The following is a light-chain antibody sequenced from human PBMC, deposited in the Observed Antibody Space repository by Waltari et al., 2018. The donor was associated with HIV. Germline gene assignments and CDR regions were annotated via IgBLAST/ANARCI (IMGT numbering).Light chain of an antibody. CDR3: SSYTSSSSVV. CDR2: EVS. CDR1: SSDVGGYNY. J-gene: IGLJ2*01. V-gene: IGLV2-14*01. Sequence: QSALTQPASVSGSPGQSITISCTGTSSDVGGYNYVSWYQQHPSKAPKLMIYEVSNRPSGVSNRFSGSKSGNTASLTISGIQAEDEADYYCSSYTSSSSVVFGGGTKLTVL.